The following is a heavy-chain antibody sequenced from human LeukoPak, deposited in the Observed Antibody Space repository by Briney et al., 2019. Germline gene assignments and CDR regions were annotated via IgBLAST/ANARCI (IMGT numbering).Heavy chain of an antibody. Sequence: YPSETLSLTCTVSGGSISSYYWSWIRQPAGKGLEWIGRIYTSGSTNYNPSLKSRVTMSVDTSKNKFSLKLNSVTAADTAVYYCARIYYSRFDPWGQGTLVTVSS. V-gene: IGHV4-4*07. CDR1: GGSISSYY. J-gene: IGHJ5*02. CDR2: IYTSGST. CDR3: ARIYYSRFDP. D-gene: IGHD3-10*01.